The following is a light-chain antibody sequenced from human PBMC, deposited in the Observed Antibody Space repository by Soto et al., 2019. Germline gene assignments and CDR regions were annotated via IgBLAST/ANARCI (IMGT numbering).Light chain of an antibody. V-gene: IGKV3-11*01. CDR3: QQRSNWPPAT. J-gene: IGKJ2*01. Sequence: EIVLTQSPATLSLSPGESATLSCRASQSVSSYLAWYQQKPGQAPRLLIYDASNRATGIPARFSGSGSGTDFTLTISSLEPEYFAVYYWQQRSNWPPATFGQGTKLEIK. CDR1: QSVSSY. CDR2: DAS.